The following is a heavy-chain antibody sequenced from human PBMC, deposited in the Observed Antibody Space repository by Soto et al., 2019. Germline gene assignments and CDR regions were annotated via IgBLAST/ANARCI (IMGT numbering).Heavy chain of an antibody. CDR1: GFTFSSYA. CDR3: AKDIRSTTYYDILTGYPLDAFDI. Sequence: EVQLLEPGGGLVQPGGSLRLSCAASGFTFSSYAMSWVRQAPGKGLEWVSAISGSGGSTYYADSVKGRFTISRDNSKNTLYLQMNSLRAEVTAVYYCAKDIRSTTYYDILTGYPLDAFDIWGQGTMVTVSS. CDR2: ISGSGGST. V-gene: IGHV3-23*01. J-gene: IGHJ3*02. D-gene: IGHD3-9*01.